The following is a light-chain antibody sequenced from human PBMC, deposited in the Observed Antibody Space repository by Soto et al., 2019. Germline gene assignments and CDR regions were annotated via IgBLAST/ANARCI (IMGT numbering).Light chain of an antibody. CDR3: HQSYDNPGT. CDR2: AAS. CDR1: QTVNNY. J-gene: IGKJ1*01. V-gene: IGKV1-39*01. Sequence: DIQMTQSPSSLSASVGDRITITCRASQTVNNYLNWYQHKPGQAPKLLIYAASRLHSGVPSRFSGSASGTHFTLTITSVQPDDFAIYFCHQSYDNPGTFGQGTKVDIK.